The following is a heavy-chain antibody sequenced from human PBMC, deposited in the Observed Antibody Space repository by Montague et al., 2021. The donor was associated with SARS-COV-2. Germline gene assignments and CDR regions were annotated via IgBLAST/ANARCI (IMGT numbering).Heavy chain of an antibody. D-gene: IGHD1-26*01. CDR3: ARKGSGRSDLAY. CDR1: GGSFNDYY. CDR2: INHSGSA. J-gene: IGHJ4*02. V-gene: IGHV4-34*01. Sequence: SETLSLTCAVYGGSFNDYYWSWIRQAPGKGLEWIGEINHSGSAKYNPYNPSLRSRVTMSVDKSWNQFSLRLTSVTAADTAIYYCARKGSGRSDLAYWGQGTLVTVSS.